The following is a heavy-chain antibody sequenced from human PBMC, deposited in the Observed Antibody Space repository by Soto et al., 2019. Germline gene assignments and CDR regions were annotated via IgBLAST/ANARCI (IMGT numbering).Heavy chain of an antibody. D-gene: IGHD5-12*01. J-gene: IGHJ4*02. Sequence: QVQLVQSGAEVKKPGSSVKVSCKASGGTFSSYAISWVRQAPGQGLEWMGGIIPIFGTANYAQKFQGRVTINADESKSTAYMELSSLRSEDPAVYYCAREWRRWLQLFDYWGQGTLVTVSS. CDR2: IIPIFGTA. CDR1: GGTFSSYA. V-gene: IGHV1-69*12. CDR3: AREWRRWLQLFDY.